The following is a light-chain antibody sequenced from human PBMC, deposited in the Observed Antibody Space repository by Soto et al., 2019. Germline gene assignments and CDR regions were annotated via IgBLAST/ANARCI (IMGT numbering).Light chain of an antibody. CDR2: EGS. J-gene: IGLJ1*01. Sequence: QSALTQPASVSGSPGQSITISCTGNSSDVGSYNLVSWYQQHPGKAPKLMIYEGSKRPSGVSNRFSGSKSGNTASLTISGLQAEDEADYYCCSYAGSSTRSYVFGTGTKLTVL. CDR3: CSYAGSSTRSYV. CDR1: SSDVGSYNL. V-gene: IGLV2-23*01.